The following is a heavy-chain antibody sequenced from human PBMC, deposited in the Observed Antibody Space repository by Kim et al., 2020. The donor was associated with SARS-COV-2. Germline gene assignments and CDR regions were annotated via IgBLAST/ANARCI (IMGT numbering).Heavy chain of an antibody. V-gene: IGHV4-39*07. CDR3: ARDGRPGGDYYFDY. CDR1: GGSISSSSYY. J-gene: IGHJ4*02. D-gene: IGHD5-12*01. CDR2: IYYSGST. Sequence: SETLSLTCTVSGGSISSSSYYWGWIRQPPGKGLEWIGRIYYSGSTYDNASLESRVTISVDTSKNQFSLKLSSVTAADTAAYYCARDGRPGGDYYFDYWGQGTLVTVSS.